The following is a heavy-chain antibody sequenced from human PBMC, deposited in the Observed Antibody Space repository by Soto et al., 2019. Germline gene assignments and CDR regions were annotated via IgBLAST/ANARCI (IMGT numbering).Heavy chain of an antibody. Sequence: PVGSLRLSCASSVFTFSAYTMNCVRHSPGKGLEWVSFMSASGSHIYYADSMKGRFTISRDSAKNSLYLQMNSLRDEDTAIYFCVREFAAFQYWGQGILVSVS. CDR1: VFTFSAYT. D-gene: IGHD3-3*02. J-gene: IGHJ4*02. CDR3: VREFAAFQY. V-gene: IGHV3-21*01. CDR2: MSASGSHI.